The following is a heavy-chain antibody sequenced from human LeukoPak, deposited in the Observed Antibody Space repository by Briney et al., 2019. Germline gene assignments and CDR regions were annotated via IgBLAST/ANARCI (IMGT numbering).Heavy chain of an antibody. Sequence: ASVKVSCKASGYTFTSYAMNWVRQAPGQGLEWMGWINTNTGNPTYAQDFQGRVVFSLDTSVSTAYLQIRSLKAEDTAVYYCARDVGDILTVRGDYWGQGTLVTVSS. CDR2: INTNTGNP. V-gene: IGHV7-4-1*02. CDR1: GYTFTSYA. CDR3: ARDVGDILTVRGDY. J-gene: IGHJ4*02. D-gene: IGHD3-9*01.